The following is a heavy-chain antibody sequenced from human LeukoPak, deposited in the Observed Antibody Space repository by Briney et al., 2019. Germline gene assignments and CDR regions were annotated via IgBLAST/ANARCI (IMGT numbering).Heavy chain of an antibody. Sequence: RASETLCLTCTVSGGSISGGGYYWSWIRQPPGKGLEWIGYIYYSGSTNYSPSLKSRVTISVDTSKNQFSLKLSSVTAADTAVYYCARESSVTGGVDYWGQGTLVTVSS. J-gene: IGHJ4*02. V-gene: IGHV4-61*08. CDR1: GGSISGGGYY. CDR3: ARESSVTGGVDY. D-gene: IGHD3-10*01. CDR2: IYYSGST.